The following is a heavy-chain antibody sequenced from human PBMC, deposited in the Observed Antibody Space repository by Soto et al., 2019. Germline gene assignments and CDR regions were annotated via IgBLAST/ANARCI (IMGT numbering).Heavy chain of an antibody. CDR1: GFTFSSYA. CDR3: AKEGGNDDILAGYYNRNGFDF. J-gene: IGHJ4*02. D-gene: IGHD3-9*01. Sequence: GGSLRLSCAASGFTFSSYAMSWVRQAPGKGLEWVSAISGSGGSTYYADSVKGRFTIARDNSMNTLYLQMNSLRAEDRAVYYCAKEGGNDDILAGYYNRNGFDFWGQGTLVTVSS. V-gene: IGHV3-23*01. CDR2: ISGSGGST.